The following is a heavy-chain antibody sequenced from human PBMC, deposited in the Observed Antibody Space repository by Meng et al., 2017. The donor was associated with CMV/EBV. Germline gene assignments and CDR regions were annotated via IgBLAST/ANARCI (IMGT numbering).Heavy chain of an antibody. D-gene: IGHD3-3*01. Sequence: ASVKVSCKASGYTFTSYYMHWVRQAPGQGLEWMGIINPSGGSTSYAQKFQGRVTMTRDTSTSTVYMELSSLRSKDTAVYYCARRGVVIGDFDYWGQGTLVTVSS. J-gene: IGHJ4*02. CDR3: ARRGVVIGDFDY. CDR2: INPSGGST. CDR1: GYTFTSYY. V-gene: IGHV1-46*01.